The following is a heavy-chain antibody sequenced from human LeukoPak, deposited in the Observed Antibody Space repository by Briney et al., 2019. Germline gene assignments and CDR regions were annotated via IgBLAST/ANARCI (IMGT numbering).Heavy chain of an antibody. CDR2: IIPIFGRP. D-gene: IGHD3-10*01. CDR1: GGTFNSLA. J-gene: IGHJ4*02. V-gene: IGHV1-69*06. CDR3: AKGPVVRGVTLILKTGEKGALDY. Sequence: SVTVSCKGSGGTFNSLAISWVRQAPGQGLQWLGGIIPIFGRPHYAQNFQDRVTIIADKSTSTAYMELSSLRSEDTAVYYCAKGPVVRGVTLILKTGEKGALDYWGQGTLVTVSS.